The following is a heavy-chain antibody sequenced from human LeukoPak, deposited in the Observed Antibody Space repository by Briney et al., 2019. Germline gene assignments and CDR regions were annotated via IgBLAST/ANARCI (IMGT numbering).Heavy chain of an antibody. Sequence: PGGSLRLSCAASGFTVSSNYMSWVRQAPGKGLEWVSVIYSGGSTYYADSVKGRFTISRDNSKNTLYLQMNSLRAKDTAVYYCASAGGAYSSSWTYYYYYGMDVWGQGTTVTVSS. J-gene: IGHJ6*02. CDR2: IYSGGST. CDR3: ASAGGAYSSSWTYYYYYGMDV. V-gene: IGHV3-53*01. D-gene: IGHD6-13*01. CDR1: GFTVSSNY.